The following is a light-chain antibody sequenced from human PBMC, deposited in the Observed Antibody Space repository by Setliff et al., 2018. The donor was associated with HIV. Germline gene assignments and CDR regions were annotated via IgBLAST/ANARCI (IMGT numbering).Light chain of an antibody. Sequence: QSALTQPASVSGSPGQSITISCTGTSSDVGGYNHVSWYQQHPGKAPKVMIYDVSNRPSGVSYRFSGSKSGNTAPLTISGLQAEDEADYYCSSYTSSSTLVVFGGGTKVTVL. V-gene: IGLV2-14*01. CDR1: SSDVGGYNH. J-gene: IGLJ2*01. CDR2: DVS. CDR3: SSYTSSSTLVV.